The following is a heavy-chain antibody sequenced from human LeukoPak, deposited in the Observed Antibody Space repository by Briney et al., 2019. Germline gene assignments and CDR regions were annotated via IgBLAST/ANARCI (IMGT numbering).Heavy chain of an antibody. V-gene: IGHV4-34*01. CDR3: ARTYYYGSGSYYPFDY. CDR1: GGSFSGYY. D-gene: IGHD3-10*01. CDR2: INHSGST. J-gene: IGHJ4*02. Sequence: PSETLSLTCAVYGGSFSGYYWSWIRQPPGKGLEWIGEINHSGSTNYNPSLKSRVTISVDTSKNQFSLKLSSVTAADTAVYYCARTYYYGSGSYYPFDYWGQGTLVTVSS.